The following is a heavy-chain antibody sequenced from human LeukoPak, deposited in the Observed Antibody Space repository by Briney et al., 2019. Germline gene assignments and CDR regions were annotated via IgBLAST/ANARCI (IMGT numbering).Heavy chain of an antibody. CDR2: ITSSGSSI. CDR1: GYTFSIYA. Sequence: GGSLRLSCAASGYTFSIYAMSCVRDSQGKGLEWVSDITSSGSSIYYTDSVKGRFTISRDNYKNTLYLQMNSLRAEDTAVYYCEKEKVFSSGWGYFDYWGQGTLVTVSS. J-gene: IGHJ4*02. CDR3: EKEKVFSSGWGYFDY. V-gene: IGHV3-23*01. D-gene: IGHD6-19*01.